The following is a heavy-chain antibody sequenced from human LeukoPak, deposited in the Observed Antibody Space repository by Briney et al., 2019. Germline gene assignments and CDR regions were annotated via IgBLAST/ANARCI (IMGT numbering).Heavy chain of an antibody. J-gene: IGHJ4*02. CDR1: GFTFSSYA. D-gene: IGHD4-17*01. CDR3: AKDLREHGDRLDD. CDR2: ISGSGGST. Sequence: GGSLRLSCAAPGFTFSSYAMSWVRQAPGKGLEWVSAISGSGGSTYYADSVKGRFTISRDNSKNTLYLQMNSLRAEDTAVYYCAKDLREHGDRLDDWGQGTLVTVSS. V-gene: IGHV3-23*01.